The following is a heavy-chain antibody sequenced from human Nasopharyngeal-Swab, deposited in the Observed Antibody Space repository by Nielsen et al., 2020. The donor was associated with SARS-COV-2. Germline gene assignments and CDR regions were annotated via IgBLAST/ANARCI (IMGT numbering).Heavy chain of an antibody. CDR3: ARDLEVLGYCSGGSCKRHDAFDI. J-gene: IGHJ3*02. V-gene: IGHV3-30*14. CDR1: GFTFSSYA. CDR2: ISYDGSNK. Sequence: GESLKISCAASGFTFSSYAMHWVRQAPGKGLEWVAVISYDGSNKYYADSVKGRSTISRDNSKNTLYLQMNSLRAEDTAVYYCARDLEVLGYCSGGSCKRHDAFDIWGQGTMVTVSS. D-gene: IGHD2-15*01.